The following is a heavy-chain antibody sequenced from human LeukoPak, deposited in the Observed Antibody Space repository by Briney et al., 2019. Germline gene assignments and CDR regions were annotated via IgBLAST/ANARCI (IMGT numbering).Heavy chain of an antibody. D-gene: IGHD6-19*01. CDR2: IYYSGST. J-gene: IGHJ4*02. CDR1: GGSFSGYY. CDR3: ARASSSGWYFVPTFDY. Sequence: ASETLSLTCAVYGGSFSGYYWSWIRQPPGKGLEWIGYIYYSGSTNYNPSLKSRVTISVDTSKNQFSLKLSSVTAADTAVYYCARASSSGWYFVPTFDYWGQGTLVTVSS. V-gene: IGHV4-59*01.